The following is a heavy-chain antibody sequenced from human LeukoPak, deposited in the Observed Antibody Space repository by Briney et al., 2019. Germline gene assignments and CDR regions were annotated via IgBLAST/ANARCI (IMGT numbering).Heavy chain of an antibody. D-gene: IGHD5-12*01. CDR2: IYYSGST. J-gene: IGHJ6*02. CDR1: GGSISSYY. Sequence: SETLSLTCTVSGGSISSYYWSWIRQPPGKGLEWIGYIYYSGSTNYNPSLKSRVTISVDTSKNQFSLKLSSVTAADTAVYYCARGIFSSGYDPGGDYYGMDVWGQGTTVTVSS. V-gene: IGHV4-59*01. CDR3: ARGIFSSGYDPGGDYYGMDV.